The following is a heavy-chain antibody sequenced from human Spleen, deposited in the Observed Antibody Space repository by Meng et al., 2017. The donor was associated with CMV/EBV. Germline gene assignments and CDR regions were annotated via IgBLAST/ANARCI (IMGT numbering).Heavy chain of an antibody. CDR2: ISYDGSNK. Sequence: LSLTCAASGFTFSSYAMHWVRQAPGKGLEWVAVISYDGSNKYYADPVKGRFTISRDNSKNTLYLQMNSLRAEDTAVYYCARDEEGPYNSGWYGYWGQGTLVTVSS. CDR3: ARDEEGPYNSGWYGY. D-gene: IGHD6-19*01. J-gene: IGHJ4*02. CDR1: GFTFSSYA. V-gene: IGHV3-30*04.